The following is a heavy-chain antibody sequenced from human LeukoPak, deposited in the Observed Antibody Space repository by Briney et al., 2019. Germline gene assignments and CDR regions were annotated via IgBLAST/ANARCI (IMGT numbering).Heavy chain of an antibody. CDR1: GYTLTELS. Sequence: ASVKVSCKVSGYTLTELSMHWVRQAPGKGLEWMGGFDPEDGETIYAQKFQGRVTMTEDTSTDTAYMELSSLRSEDTAVCYCATVPYDSAPARGFDIWGQGTMVTVSS. J-gene: IGHJ3*02. D-gene: IGHD3-22*01. CDR2: FDPEDGET. CDR3: ATVPYDSAPARGFDI. V-gene: IGHV1-24*01.